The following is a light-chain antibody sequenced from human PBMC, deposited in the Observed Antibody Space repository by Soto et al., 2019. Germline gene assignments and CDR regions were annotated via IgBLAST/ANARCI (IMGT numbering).Light chain of an antibody. CDR2: DAS. Sequence: ESLLTQSPATLSLSPGERATLSCRASQSVSSYLAWYQQKPGQAPRLLIYDASNRATGIPARFSGSGSGTDFTLTISSLEPEDFAVYYCQQRSNWPRTFGQGTKLEI. CDR1: QSVSSY. CDR3: QQRSNWPRT. J-gene: IGKJ2*01. V-gene: IGKV3-11*01.